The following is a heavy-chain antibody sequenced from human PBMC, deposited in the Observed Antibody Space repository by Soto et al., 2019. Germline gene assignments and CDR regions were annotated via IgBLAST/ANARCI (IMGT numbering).Heavy chain of an antibody. J-gene: IGHJ5*02. V-gene: IGHV3-53*01. CDR2: IYSGGAT. D-gene: IGHD3-10*01. CDR1: GFSVSSSH. CDR3: ARVGPYDAGSYMFRESWFDR. Sequence: EVQLVDSGGGLVQPGGSLRLSCAAAGFSVSSSHMNWVRQAPGKGLEWISVIYSGGATYYAVSVNGRFTKAGDKSRNTMNMQMNSLGAEGTAVYYCARVGPYDAGSYMFRESWFDRWGQGTLVTVSS.